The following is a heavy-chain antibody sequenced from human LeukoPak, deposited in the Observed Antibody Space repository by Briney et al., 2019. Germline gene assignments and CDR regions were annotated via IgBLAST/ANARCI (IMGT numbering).Heavy chain of an antibody. CDR3: ARESPIAYGNFQH. CDR2: IIPIFGTA. CDR1: GGTFSSYA. Sequence: SVKVSCKASGGTFSSYAISWVRQAPGQGLEWMGGIIPIFGTANYAQKFQGRVTITADKSTSTAYMELSSLRSEDTAVYYCARESPIAYGNFQHWGQGTLVTVSS. J-gene: IGHJ1*01. D-gene: IGHD1-26*01. V-gene: IGHV1-69*06.